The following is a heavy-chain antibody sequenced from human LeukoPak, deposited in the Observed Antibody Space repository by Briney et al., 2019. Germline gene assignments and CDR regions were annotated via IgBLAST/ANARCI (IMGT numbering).Heavy chain of an antibody. D-gene: IGHD3-22*01. V-gene: IGHV1-18*01. CDR1: GYTFTSYG. Sequence: GASVKVSCTASGYTFTSYGISWVRQAPGQGLEWMGWISAYNGNTNYAQKLQGRVTMTTDTSTSTAYMELRSLRSDDTAVYYCARDTYYYDSSGYYNRYYYGMDVWGQGTTVTVSS. CDR2: ISAYNGNT. CDR3: ARDTYYYDSSGYYNRYYYGMDV. J-gene: IGHJ6*02.